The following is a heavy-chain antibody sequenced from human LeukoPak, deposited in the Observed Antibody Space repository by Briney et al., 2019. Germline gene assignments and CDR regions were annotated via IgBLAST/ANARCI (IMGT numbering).Heavy chain of an antibody. V-gene: IGHV3-21*01. D-gene: IGHD3-22*01. CDR3: AREHSGGGNYYDSSGYYRSFDY. CDR1: GFTFSSYS. Sequence: GGSLRLSCAPSGFTFSSYSMNWVRQAPGKGLEWVSYISSSRSYIYYADSVKGRFTISRDNAKNSLYLQMGSLRVEDTAVYYCAREHSGGGNYYDSSGYYRSFDYWGQGTPVTVSS. CDR2: ISSSRSYI. J-gene: IGHJ4*02.